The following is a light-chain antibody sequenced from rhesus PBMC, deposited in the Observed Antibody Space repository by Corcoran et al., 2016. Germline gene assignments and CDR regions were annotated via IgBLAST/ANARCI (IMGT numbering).Light chain of an antibody. V-gene: IGKV3-24*04. CDR2: VAS. CDR1: QSVGSY. CDR3: QQSSNLLYS. Sequence: ETVVTQSPATLSLSPGERATLSCRASQSVGSYLAWYQQKPGQAPRLLIYVASSRAPGIPDRFSGSGSGTDFTRTISSLEPEDVGVYYCQQSSNLLYSFGQGTKVEIK. J-gene: IGKJ2*01.